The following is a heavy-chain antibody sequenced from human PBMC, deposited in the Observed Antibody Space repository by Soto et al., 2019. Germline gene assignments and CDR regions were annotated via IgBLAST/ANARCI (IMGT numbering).Heavy chain of an antibody. Sequence: QVQLVQSGAEEKKPGASVKVSCKASGYTFTSYAMHWVRQAPGQRLGWMGWINAGNGNTKYSQKFQGRVTITRDTSACTAYMELSSLRSEDTAVYYCARSIVVVTALDYWGQGTLVTVSS. J-gene: IGHJ4*02. CDR2: INAGNGNT. CDR3: ARSIVVVTALDY. CDR1: GYTFTSYA. V-gene: IGHV1-3*05. D-gene: IGHD2-21*02.